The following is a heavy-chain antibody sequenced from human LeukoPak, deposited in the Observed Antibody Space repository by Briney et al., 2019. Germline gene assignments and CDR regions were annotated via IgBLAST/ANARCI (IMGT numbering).Heavy chain of an antibody. D-gene: IGHD3-3*01. CDR2: INPSGGST. CDR3: ARDPDFWSGYWYYFDY. J-gene: IGHJ4*02. CDR1: GYTFTSYY. V-gene: IGHV1-46*01. Sequence: ASVKVSCEASGYTFTSYYMHWVRQAPGQGLEWMGIINPSGGSTSYAQKFQGRVTMTRDTSTSTVYMELSSLRSEDTAVYYCARDPDFWSGYWYYFDYWGQGTLVTVSS.